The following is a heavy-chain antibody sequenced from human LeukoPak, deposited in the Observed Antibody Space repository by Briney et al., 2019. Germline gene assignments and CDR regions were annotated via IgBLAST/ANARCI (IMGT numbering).Heavy chain of an antibody. V-gene: IGHV3-15*01. CDR3: TTQYYYDSSGYPYFDY. CDR1: GFTFSNAW. CDR2: IKSKTDGGTT. D-gene: IGHD3-22*01. J-gene: IGHJ4*02. Sequence: GGSLRLSCAASGFTFSNAWMSWVRQAPGKGLEWVGRIKSKTDGGTTDYAAPVKGRFTISRDDSKNTLYLQMNSLKTEDTAVYCCTTQYYYDSSGYPYFDYWGQGTLVTVSS.